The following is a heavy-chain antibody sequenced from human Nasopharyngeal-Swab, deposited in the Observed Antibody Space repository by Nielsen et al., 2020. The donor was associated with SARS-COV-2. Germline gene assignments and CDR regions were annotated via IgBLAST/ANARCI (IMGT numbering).Heavy chain of an antibody. CDR3: AREGSDGSGPGDFDY. J-gene: IGHJ4*02. Sequence: WVRQAPGQGFEWMGWINTNTGNPTYAQGFTGRFVFSLDTSVSTAYLQISSLKAEDTAVYYCAREGSDGSGPGDFDYWGQGTLVTVSS. D-gene: IGHD3-10*01. CDR2: INTNTGNP. V-gene: IGHV7-4-1*02.